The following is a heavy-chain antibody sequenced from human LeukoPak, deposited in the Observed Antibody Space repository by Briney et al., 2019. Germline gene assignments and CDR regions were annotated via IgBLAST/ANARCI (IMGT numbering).Heavy chain of an antibody. D-gene: IGHD3-16*01. Sequence: GGSLRLSCAASGFTFSSYWMSWVRQAPGKGLEWVANIKQDGSEKYYVDSVKGRFTISRDNSKNTLYLQMNSLRAEDTAVYYCAKDAGGASFDYWGQGTLVTVSS. CDR3: AKDAGGASFDY. V-gene: IGHV3-7*01. CDR1: GFTFSSYW. CDR2: IKQDGSEK. J-gene: IGHJ4*02.